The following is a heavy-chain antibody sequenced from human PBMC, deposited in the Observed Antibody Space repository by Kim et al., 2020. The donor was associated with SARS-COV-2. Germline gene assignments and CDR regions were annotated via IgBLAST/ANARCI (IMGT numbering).Heavy chain of an antibody. Sequence: SETLSLTCTVSGGSISSSSYYWGWIRQPPGKGLEWIGSIYYSGSTYYNPSLKSRVTISVDTSKNQFSLKLSSVTAADTAVYYCATALYYYGSGSYFWGQGTLVTVSS. CDR3: ATALYYYGSGSYF. CDR2: IYYSGST. V-gene: IGHV4-39*01. J-gene: IGHJ4*02. D-gene: IGHD3-10*01. CDR1: GGSISSSSYY.